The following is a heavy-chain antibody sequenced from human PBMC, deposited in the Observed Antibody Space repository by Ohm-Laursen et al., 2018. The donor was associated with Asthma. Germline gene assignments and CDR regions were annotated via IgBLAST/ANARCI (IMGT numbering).Heavy chain of an antibody. V-gene: IGHV3-11*01. Sequence: SLRLSCAASGFTFSDYYMSWIRQAPGKGLEWISYISGSGSTTYNGDSVKGRFTISRDNAKNSLFLQMNSLRAEDTAVYYCAKERSSSWPFWGQGTLVTVSS. CDR2: ISGSGSTT. D-gene: IGHD6-13*01. J-gene: IGHJ4*02. CDR3: AKERSSSWPF. CDR1: GFTFSDYY.